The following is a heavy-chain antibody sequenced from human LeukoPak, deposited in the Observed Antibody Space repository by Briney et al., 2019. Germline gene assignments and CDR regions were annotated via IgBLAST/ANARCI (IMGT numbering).Heavy chain of an antibody. D-gene: IGHD5-12*01. Sequence: SVKVSCKASGGTFSSYAISWVRQAPGQGLEWMGGIIPIFGTANYAQKFQGRVTITTDESTSTAYMELSSLRSEDTAVYYCARDYRAPGHSGYDEGFDYWGQGTLVTVSS. V-gene: IGHV1-69*05. J-gene: IGHJ4*02. CDR2: IIPIFGTA. CDR3: ARDYRAPGHSGYDEGFDY. CDR1: GGTFSSYA.